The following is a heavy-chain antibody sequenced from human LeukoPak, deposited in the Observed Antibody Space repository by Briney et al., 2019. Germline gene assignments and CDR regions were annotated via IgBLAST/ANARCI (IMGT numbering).Heavy chain of an antibody. CDR3: ARRMIAAAGDNWFDP. CDR1: GGSISSYY. V-gene: IGHV4-59*08. CDR2: IYYSGST. D-gene: IGHD6-13*01. Sequence: PSETLSLTCTVSGGSISSYYWSWIRQPPGKGLEWIGYIYYSGSTNYNPSLKSRVTISVDTSKNQFSLKLSSVTAADTAVYYCARRMIAAAGDNWFDPWGQGTLVTVSS. J-gene: IGHJ5*02.